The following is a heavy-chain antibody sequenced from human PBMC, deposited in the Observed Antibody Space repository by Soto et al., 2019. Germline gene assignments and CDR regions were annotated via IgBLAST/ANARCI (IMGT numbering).Heavy chain of an antibody. Sequence: GGSLRLSCSASGFTFSSYAMHWVRQAPGKGLEYVSAISSNGGSTYYADSVKGRFTISRDNSKNTLYLQMSSLRAEDTAVYYCVKDGLYCSSTSCYGYFDYWGQGTLVTVSS. D-gene: IGHD2-2*01. CDR3: VKDGLYCSSTSCYGYFDY. CDR2: ISSNGGST. V-gene: IGHV3-64D*06. CDR1: GFTFSSYA. J-gene: IGHJ4*02.